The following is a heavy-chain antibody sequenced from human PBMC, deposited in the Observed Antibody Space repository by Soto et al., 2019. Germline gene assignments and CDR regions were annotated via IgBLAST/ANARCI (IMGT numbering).Heavy chain of an antibody. Sequence: GGSLRLSCAASGFTFSSYAMHWVRQAPGKGLEWVAVISYDGSNKYYADSVKGRFTISRDNSKNTLYQQMNSLRAEDTAVYYCARSTRGVPYYYYGMDVWGQGTTVTVSS. CDR3: ARSTRGVPYYYYGMDV. J-gene: IGHJ6*02. CDR2: ISYDGSNK. V-gene: IGHV3-30-3*01. CDR1: GFTFSSYA. D-gene: IGHD3-10*01.